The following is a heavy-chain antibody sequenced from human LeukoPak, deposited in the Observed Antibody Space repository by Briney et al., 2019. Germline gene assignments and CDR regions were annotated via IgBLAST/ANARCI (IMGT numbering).Heavy chain of an antibody. CDR2: IYYSGST. J-gene: IGHJ4*02. Sequence: SETLSLTCTVSGGSISSGGYYWSCIRQHPGKGLEWIGYIYYSGSTYYNPSLKSRVTISVDTSKNQFSLKLSSVTAADTAVYYCARSAGSTMIVVDPFDYWGQGTLVTVSS. CDR3: ARSAGSTMIVVDPFDY. CDR1: GGSISSGGYY. D-gene: IGHD3-22*01. V-gene: IGHV4-31*03.